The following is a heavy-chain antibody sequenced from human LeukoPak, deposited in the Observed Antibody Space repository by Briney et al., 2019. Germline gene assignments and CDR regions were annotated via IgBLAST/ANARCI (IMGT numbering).Heavy chain of an antibody. J-gene: IGHJ2*01. CDR3: AKGYSSSWYFWYFDL. D-gene: IGHD6-13*01. CDR2: ISWNSGSI. Sequence: PGGSLRLPCAASGFTFDDYAMHWVRQAPGKGLEWVSGISWNSGSIGYADSVKGRFTISRDNAKNSLYLQMNSLRAEDMALYYCAKGYSSSWYFWYFDLWGRGTLVTVSS. V-gene: IGHV3-9*03. CDR1: GFTFDDYA.